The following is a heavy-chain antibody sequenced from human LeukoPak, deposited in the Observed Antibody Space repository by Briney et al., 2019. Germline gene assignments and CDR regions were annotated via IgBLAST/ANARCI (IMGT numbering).Heavy chain of an antibody. V-gene: IGHV3-30*18. CDR3: GKDIVLRFFDWLLLDTYYYGMDV. CDR1: GFTFSSYG. CDR2: ISYDGSNK. J-gene: IGHJ6*02. Sequence: GRSLRLSCAASGFTFSSYGMHWVRQAPGKGLEWVAVISYDGSNKYYADSVKGRFTISRDNSKNTLYLQMNSLRAEDTALYYCGKDIVLRFFDWLLLDTYYYGMDVWGQGTTVTVSS. D-gene: IGHD3-9*01.